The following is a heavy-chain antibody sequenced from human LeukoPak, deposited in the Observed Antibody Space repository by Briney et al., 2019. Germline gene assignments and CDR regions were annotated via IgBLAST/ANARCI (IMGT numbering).Heavy chain of an antibody. CDR2: ISGSGGST. J-gene: IGHJ1*01. D-gene: IGHD3-10*01. Sequence: GGSLRLSCAASGFTFSSYAMSWVRQAPGKGLEWVSAISGSGGSTYYADSVKGRFTISRDISKNTLYLQMNSLRAEDTAVYYCAKTGLGPPIYYYGSGEFQHWGQGTLVTVSS. CDR3: AKTGLGPPIYYYGSGEFQH. V-gene: IGHV3-23*01. CDR1: GFTFSSYA.